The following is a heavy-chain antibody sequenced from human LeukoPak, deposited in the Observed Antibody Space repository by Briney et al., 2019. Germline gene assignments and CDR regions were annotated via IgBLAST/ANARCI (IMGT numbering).Heavy chain of an antibody. V-gene: IGHV3-23*01. J-gene: IGHJ3*02. D-gene: IGHD3-22*01. CDR1: GFTFSSYA. CDR2: ISGSGGST. Sequence: PGGSLRLSCAASGFTFSSYAMSWVRQAPGKGLEWVSAISGSGGSTYYADSVKGRFTISRDNSKNTLYLQMNSLRAEDTAVYYCAKGRRYYDSSGYYYSRGPDAFDIWGQGTMVTVSS. CDR3: AKGRRYYDSSGYYYSRGPDAFDI.